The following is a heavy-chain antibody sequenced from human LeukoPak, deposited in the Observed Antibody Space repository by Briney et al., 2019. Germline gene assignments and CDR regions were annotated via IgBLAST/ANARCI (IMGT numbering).Heavy chain of an antibody. D-gene: IGHD3-10*01. CDR1: GYTFTSYY. CDR2: INPSGGST. CDR3: ARAEATMVRGVIPAYYFDY. Sequence: ASVKVSCKASGYTFTSYYMNWVRQAPGQGLEWMGIINPSGGSTSYAQKFQGRVTMTRDTSTSTVYMELSRLRSDDTAVYYCARAEATMVRGVIPAYYFDYWGQGTLVTVSS. V-gene: IGHV1-46*01. J-gene: IGHJ4*02.